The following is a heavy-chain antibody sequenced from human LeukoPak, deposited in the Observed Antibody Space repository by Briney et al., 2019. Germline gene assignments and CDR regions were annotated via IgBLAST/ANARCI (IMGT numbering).Heavy chain of an antibody. CDR3: ARDGQSVARWSFDY. CDR2: ISYDGSNK. D-gene: IGHD6-6*01. V-gene: IGHV3-30-3*01. J-gene: IGHJ4*02. Sequence: SCKASGYTFTSYAMHWVRQAPGKGLEWVAVISYDGSNKYYADSVKGRFTISRDNSKNTLYLQMNSLRAEDTAVYYCARDGQSVARWSFDYWGQGTLVTVSS. CDR1: GYTFTSYA.